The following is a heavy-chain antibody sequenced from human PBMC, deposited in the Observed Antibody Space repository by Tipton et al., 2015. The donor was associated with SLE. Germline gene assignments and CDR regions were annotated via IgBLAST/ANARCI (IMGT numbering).Heavy chain of an antibody. Sequence: QLVQSGAEVKKPGSSVKVSCKASGGTFSSYAISWVRQAPGQGLEWMGGIIPIFGTVSYSQKFQGRVTITADESRSTVYMELSSLRSEDSAVLYCAGGDYDSRGNYFDYWGQGTLVTVSS. J-gene: IGHJ4*02. V-gene: IGHV1-69*01. CDR1: GGTFSSYA. CDR2: IIPIFGTV. CDR3: AGGDYDSRGNYFDY. D-gene: IGHD3-22*01.